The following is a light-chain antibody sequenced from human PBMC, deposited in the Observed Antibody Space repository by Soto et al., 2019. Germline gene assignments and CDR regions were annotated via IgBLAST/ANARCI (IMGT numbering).Light chain of an antibody. Sequence: DIVMTQSPLSLPVTPGEPASISCRSSQSLLHSNGYNYLVWYLQKPGQSPQLLIYLGSNRASRVPNRFSGSGTGTDFTLKISRVEAEDVGVYYCMQALQTPLTFGQGTKVEIK. CDR3: MQALQTPLT. J-gene: IGKJ1*01. CDR2: LGS. CDR1: QSLLHSNGYNY. V-gene: IGKV2-28*01.